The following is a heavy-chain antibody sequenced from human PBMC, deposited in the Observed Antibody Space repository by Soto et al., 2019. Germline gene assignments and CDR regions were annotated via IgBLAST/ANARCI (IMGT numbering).Heavy chain of an antibody. J-gene: IGHJ6*02. CDR3: ARIGAAADPYYYYGMDV. D-gene: IGHD6-13*01. V-gene: IGHV2-70*01. CDR1: GFSLSTSGMC. Sequence: SGPTLVNPTQTLTLTCTFSGFSLSTSGMCLSWIRQPPGKALEWLALIDWDDDKYYSTSLKTRLTISKDTSKNQVVLTMTNMDPVDTATYYCARIGAAADPYYYYGMDVWGQGTTVTVSS. CDR2: IDWDDDK.